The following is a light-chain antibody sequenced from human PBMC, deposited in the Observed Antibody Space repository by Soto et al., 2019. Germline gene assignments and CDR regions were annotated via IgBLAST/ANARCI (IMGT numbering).Light chain of an antibody. J-gene: IGKJ1*01. V-gene: IGKV1-39*01. CDR3: QHTYSNPRT. CDR1: QSIRTY. CDR2: AAS. Sequence: DIQMTQSPSSLSASVGDRVTITCRASQSIRTYLNWYQQKPGKAPKFLIYAASTLQSGVPSRVSGSGSGKDFTLTIRSLQPEDFATYYCQHTYSNPRTFGQGTKVEIK.